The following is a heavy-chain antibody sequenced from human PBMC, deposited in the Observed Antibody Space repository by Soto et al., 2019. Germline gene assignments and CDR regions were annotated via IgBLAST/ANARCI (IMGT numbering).Heavy chain of an antibody. V-gene: IGHV4-4*07. CDR1: GGSISSYY. J-gene: IGHJ5*02. D-gene: IGHD3-22*01. CDR3: ASDYYDSSGYYYWFDP. Sequence: PSETLSLTCTVSGGSISSYYWSWIRQPAGKGLGWIGRIYTSGSTNYNPSLKSRVTMSVDTSKNQFSLKLSSVTAADTAVYYCASDYYDSSGYYYWFDPWGQGTLVTVSS. CDR2: IYTSGST.